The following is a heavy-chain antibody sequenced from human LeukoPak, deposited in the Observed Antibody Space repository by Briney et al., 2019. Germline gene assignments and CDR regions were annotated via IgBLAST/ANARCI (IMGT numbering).Heavy chain of an antibody. Sequence: SETLSLTCTVSGGSISSYYWSWIRQPAGKGLEWIGRIYTSGSTNYNPSLKSRVTISVDTSKNQFSLKLSSVTAADTAVYYCARDGLSSGWYVDAFDIWGQGTMVTVSS. D-gene: IGHD6-19*01. V-gene: IGHV4-4*07. CDR3: ARDGLSSGWYVDAFDI. CDR2: IYTSGST. CDR1: GGSISSYY. J-gene: IGHJ3*02.